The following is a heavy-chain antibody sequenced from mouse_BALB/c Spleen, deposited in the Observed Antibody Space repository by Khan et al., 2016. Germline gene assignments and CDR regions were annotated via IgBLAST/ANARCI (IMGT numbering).Heavy chain of an antibody. CDR2: INPSTGYT. CDR1: GYTFTSYW. Sequence: QIQLVQSGAELAKPGASVKMSCKASGYTFTSYWMHWVKQRPGQGLEWIGYINPSTGYTEYTQKFKDKATLTADKSSSTAYMQLSSLTSEDSAVEYGTKSVPPGAMDYWGQGTSVTVSS. CDR3: TKSVPPGAMDY. V-gene: IGHV1-7*01. J-gene: IGHJ4*01. D-gene: IGHD1-1*01.